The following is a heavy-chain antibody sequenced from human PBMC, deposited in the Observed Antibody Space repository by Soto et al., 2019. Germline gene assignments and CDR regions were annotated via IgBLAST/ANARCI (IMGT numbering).Heavy chain of an antibody. Sequence: PVGSLRLACAASGFTFMKYNMNWVSQAPGKGVEGISYISSTTSTIYYADSVKGRFTISRDNAKNSLYLQMNSLRDEDTAVYSCARVLGGGYDYCDGMDVWGQGTTVTVS. CDR2: ISSTTSTI. CDR3: ARVLGGGYDYCDGMDV. CDR1: GFTFMKYN. D-gene: IGHD3-16*01. V-gene: IGHV3-48*02. J-gene: IGHJ6*02.